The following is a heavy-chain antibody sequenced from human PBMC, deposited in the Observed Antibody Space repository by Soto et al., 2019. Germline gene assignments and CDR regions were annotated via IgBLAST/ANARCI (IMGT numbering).Heavy chain of an antibody. CDR2: IYYSGST. D-gene: IGHD2-15*01. Sequence: PSETLSLTCTVSGGSISSGDYYWSWIRQPPGKGLEWIGYIYYSGSTYYNPSLKSRVTISVDTSKNQFSLKLSSVTAADTAVYYCARAQVVISRRYFDYWGQGTLVPVSS. CDR1: GGSISSGDYY. V-gene: IGHV4-30-4*01. J-gene: IGHJ4*02. CDR3: ARAQVVISRRYFDY.